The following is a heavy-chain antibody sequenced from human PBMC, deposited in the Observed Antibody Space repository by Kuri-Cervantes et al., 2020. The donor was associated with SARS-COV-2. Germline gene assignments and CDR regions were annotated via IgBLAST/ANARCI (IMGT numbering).Heavy chain of an antibody. Sequence: ASVKVSCKASGGTFSSYSISWVRQAPGQGLEGMGWISAYNGNTNYAQKLQGRVTMTTDTSTSTAYMELRSLRSDDAAVYYCASFTYYYDSSGSPGFGYWGQGTLVTVSS. V-gene: IGHV1-18*01. CDR2: ISAYNGNT. J-gene: IGHJ4*02. CDR1: GGTFSSYS. D-gene: IGHD3-22*01. CDR3: ASFTYYYDSSGSPGFGY.